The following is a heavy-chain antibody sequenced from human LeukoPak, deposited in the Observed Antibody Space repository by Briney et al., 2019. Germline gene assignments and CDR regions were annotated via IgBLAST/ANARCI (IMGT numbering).Heavy chain of an antibody. J-gene: IGHJ3*02. V-gene: IGHV3-66*01. CDR2: IYSGGST. CDR3: AREGYSSSWHAFDI. CDR1: GFTVSSNY. Sequence: PGGSLRLSCAASGFTVSSNYMSWVRQAPGKGLEWVSVIYSGGSTYYADSVKGRFTISRDNSKNTLYLQMNSLRAEDTAVYYCAREGYSSSWHAFDIWGQGTMVTVSS. D-gene: IGHD6-13*01.